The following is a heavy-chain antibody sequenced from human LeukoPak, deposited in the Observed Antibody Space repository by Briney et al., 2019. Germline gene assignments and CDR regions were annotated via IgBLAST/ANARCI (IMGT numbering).Heavy chain of an antibody. J-gene: IGHJ5*02. D-gene: IGHD3-9*01. CDR3: ARASAHILTGSLPWFDP. CDR2: IYHSGST. Sequence: SETLSLTCTVSGGSISSYYWSWIRQPPGKGLEWIGYIYHSGSTNYNPSLKSRVTISVDTSKNQFSLKLSSVTAADTAVYYCARASAHILTGSLPWFDPWGQGTLVTVSS. CDR1: GGSISSYY. V-gene: IGHV4-59*01.